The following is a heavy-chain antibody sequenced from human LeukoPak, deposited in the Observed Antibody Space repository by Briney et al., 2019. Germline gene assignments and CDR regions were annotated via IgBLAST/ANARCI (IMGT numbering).Heavy chain of an antibody. D-gene: IGHD5-18*01. Sequence: GGSLRLSCAASGLTFSGSWMHWVRHVPGKGLVWVSRISGDGRTTTYADFVEGRFIISRDNAKNTVYLQMNSLRAEDTAVYYCARGNGYSYGYLDYWGQGTLVTVSS. CDR1: GLTFSGSW. CDR2: ISGDGRTT. V-gene: IGHV3-74*03. J-gene: IGHJ4*02. CDR3: ARGNGYSYGYLDY.